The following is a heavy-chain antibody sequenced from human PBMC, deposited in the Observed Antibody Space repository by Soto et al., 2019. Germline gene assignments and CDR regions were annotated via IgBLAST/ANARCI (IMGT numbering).Heavy chain of an antibody. CDR2: TYYRSKWYN. CDR1: GDSVSSNSAA. Sequence: SQTLSLTCAISGDSVSSNSAAWNWIRQSPSRGLEWLGRTYYRSKWYNDYAVSVKSRITINPDTSKNQFSLQLNSVTPEDTAVHYCAREGGYCSGGSCYLFNYYYGMDVWGQGTTVTVSS. CDR3: AREGGYCSGGSCYLFNYYYGMDV. D-gene: IGHD2-15*01. V-gene: IGHV6-1*01. J-gene: IGHJ6*02.